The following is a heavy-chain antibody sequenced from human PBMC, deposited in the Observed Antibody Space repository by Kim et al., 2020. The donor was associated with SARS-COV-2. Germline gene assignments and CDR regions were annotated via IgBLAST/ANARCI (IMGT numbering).Heavy chain of an antibody. CDR2: INPNSGGT. J-gene: IGHJ5*02. CDR1: GYTFTGYY. CDR3: ARNYYDSSGYVNWFDP. D-gene: IGHD3-22*01. V-gene: IGHV1-2*02. Sequence: ASVKVSCKASGYTFTGYYMHWVRQAPGQGLEWMGWINPNSGGTNYAQKFQGRVTMTRDTSISTAYMELSRLRSDDMAVYYCARNYYDSSGYVNWFDPWGQGTLVTVSS.